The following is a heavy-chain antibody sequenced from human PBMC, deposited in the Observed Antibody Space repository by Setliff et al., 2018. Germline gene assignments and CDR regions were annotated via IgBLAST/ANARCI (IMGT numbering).Heavy chain of an antibody. CDR1: GGSINSSNW. D-gene: IGHD3-3*01. Sequence: AETLSLTCAVSGGSINSSNWWCGVRLPPGRGLEWIEEIYHSGSTNYNPSLKSRVTISVDKAKNRFSMKLSSVTAADTAVYYCARNSGDYDFCSGYCLKGAFDYWGQGTLVTVSS. CDR2: IYHSGST. CDR3: ARNSGDYDFCSGYCLKGAFDY. J-gene: IGHJ4*02. V-gene: IGHV4-4*02.